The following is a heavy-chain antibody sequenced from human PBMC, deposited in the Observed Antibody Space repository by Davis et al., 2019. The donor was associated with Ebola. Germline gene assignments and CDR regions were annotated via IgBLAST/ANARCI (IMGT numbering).Heavy chain of an antibody. Sequence: GESLKISCAASGFVFSNYVMSWVRRAPGKGLEWVSTLGLSADTYYADSVKGRFTISRDNAKNSLYLQMNSLRDEDTAVYYCVRQWFGETDWGQGTLVTVSS. J-gene: IGHJ4*02. CDR2: LGLSADT. CDR3: VRQWFGETD. V-gene: IGHV3-23*01. CDR1: GFVFSNYV. D-gene: IGHD3-10*01.